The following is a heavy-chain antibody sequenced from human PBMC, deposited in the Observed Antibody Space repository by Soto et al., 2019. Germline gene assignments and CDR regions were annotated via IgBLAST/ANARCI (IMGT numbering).Heavy chain of an antibody. V-gene: IGHV1-18*01. CDR2: INANSGNT. CDR3: ARDAADGLHDC. Sequence: QVQLVQSGAEVKKPGASVKVSCKASGYTFTNYGINWVRQAPGQGLEWMGWINANSGNTKYAQKFQGRVTLTTDTSTRTAYMELRSLRSDDTAVYYCARDAADGLHDCWGQGTLVTVSS. CDR1: GYTFTNYG. J-gene: IGHJ4*02.